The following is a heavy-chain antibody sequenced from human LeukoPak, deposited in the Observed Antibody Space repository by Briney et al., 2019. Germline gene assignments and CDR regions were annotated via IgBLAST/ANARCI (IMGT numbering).Heavy chain of an antibody. CDR2: INHSGST. D-gene: IGHD3-10*01. CDR3: ARGRPVLLWFGEPSNWFDP. V-gene: IGHV4-34*01. Sequence: SETLSLTCAVYGGSFSGYDWSWIRQPPGKGLEWIGEINHSGSTNYNPSLKSRVTISVDTSKNQFCLKLSSVTAADTAVYYCARGRPVLLWFGEPSNWFDPWGQGTLVTVSS. J-gene: IGHJ5*02. CDR1: GGSFSGYD.